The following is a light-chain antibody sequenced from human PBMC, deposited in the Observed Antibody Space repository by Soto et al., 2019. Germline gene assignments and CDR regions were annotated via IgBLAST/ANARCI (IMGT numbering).Light chain of an antibody. CDR1: HDIKNY. Sequence: IQMTQSPSSLSASVGDRVTLTCQASHDIKNYLIWYQQKAGRAPKLLIYDASSLGAGVSSRFSGSGSRTHFTLTITSLQPEDIATYYCQQFDSVPCTFGQGTKLEI. CDR2: DAS. CDR3: QQFDSVPCT. V-gene: IGKV1-33*01. J-gene: IGKJ2*02.